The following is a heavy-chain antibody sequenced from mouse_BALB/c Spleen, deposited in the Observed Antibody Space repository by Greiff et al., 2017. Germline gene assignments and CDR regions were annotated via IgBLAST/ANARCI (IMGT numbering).Heavy chain of an antibody. CDR2: ISSGGSYT. CDR1: GFTFSSYT. Sequence: EVKLMESGGGLVKPGGSLKLSCAASGFTFSSYTMSWVRQTPEKRLEWVATISSGGSYTYYPDSVKGRFTISRDNAKNTLYLQMSSLKSEDTAMYYCTRDRETGTYYFDYWGQGTTLTVSS. J-gene: IGHJ2*01. V-gene: IGHV5-6-4*01. D-gene: IGHD4-1*01. CDR3: TRDRETGTYYFDY.